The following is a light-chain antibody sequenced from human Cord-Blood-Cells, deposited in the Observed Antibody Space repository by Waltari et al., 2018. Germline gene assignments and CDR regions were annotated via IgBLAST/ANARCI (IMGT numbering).Light chain of an antibody. CDR2: DAS. V-gene: IGKV3-11*01. CDR1: QSVSSY. CDR3: QQRSNWPPLT. Sequence: EIVLTQSPATLSLSPGERATLSCRASQSVSSYLAWYQQKPGQAPRLLIYDASNMATGIPARFSGSGSGTDFTITISSLEPEDFAVYYCQQRSNWPPLTFGQGTKLEIK. J-gene: IGKJ2*01.